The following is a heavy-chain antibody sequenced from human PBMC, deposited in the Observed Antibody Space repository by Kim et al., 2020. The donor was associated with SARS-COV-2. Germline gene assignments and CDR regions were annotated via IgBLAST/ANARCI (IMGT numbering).Heavy chain of an antibody. CDR1: GFTFDDYA. J-gene: IGHJ4*02. CDR2: ISWNSGSI. Sequence: GGSLRLSCAASGFTFDDYAMHWVRQAPGKGLEWVSGISWNSGSIGYADSVKGRFTISRDNAKNSLYLQMNSLRAEDTALYYCAKVHQGDDYGDYWGQGTLVTVSS. CDR3: AKVHQGDDYGDY. D-gene: IGHD2-21*01. V-gene: IGHV3-9*01.